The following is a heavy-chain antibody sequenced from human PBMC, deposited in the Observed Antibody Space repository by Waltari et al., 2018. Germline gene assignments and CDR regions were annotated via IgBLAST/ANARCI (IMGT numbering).Heavy chain of an antibody. J-gene: IGHJ4*02. D-gene: IGHD6-13*01. CDR3: ARDLGAAAGYYL. CDR2: IYTSGST. CDR1: GGSISSGSYY. V-gene: IGHV4-61*09. Sequence: QVQLQESGPGLVKPSQTLSLTCTVSGGSISSGSYYWRWIRQPAGKGLEWIGYIYTSGSTNYNPSLKSRVTISVDTSKNQFSLKVTSVTAADTAIYYCARDLGAAAGYYLWGQGTLVTVSS.